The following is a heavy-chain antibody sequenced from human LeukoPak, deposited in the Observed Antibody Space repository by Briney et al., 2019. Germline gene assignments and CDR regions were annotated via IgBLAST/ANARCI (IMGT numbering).Heavy chain of an antibody. CDR1: GGSISSGGYY. CDR2: IYYSGST. Sequence: SETLSLTCTVSGGSISSGGYYWSWIRQHTGKGLEWIGYIYYSGSTYYNPSLKSRVTISVDTSKNQFSLKLSSVTAADTAVYYCARVRVTMVRGAMGYFDYWGQGTLVTVSS. CDR3: ARVRVTMVRGAMGYFDY. V-gene: IGHV4-31*03. J-gene: IGHJ4*02. D-gene: IGHD3-10*01.